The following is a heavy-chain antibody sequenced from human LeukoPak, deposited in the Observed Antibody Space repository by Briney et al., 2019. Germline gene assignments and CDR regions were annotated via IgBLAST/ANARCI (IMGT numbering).Heavy chain of an antibody. D-gene: IGHD3-10*01. Sequence: SVKVSCKASGGTFSSYAISWVRQAPGQGPEWMGGIIPIFGTANYAQKFQGRVTITADESTSTAYMELSSLRSEDTAVYYCARVAGELIGANWFDPWGQGTLVTVSS. V-gene: IGHV1-69*13. CDR1: GGTFSSYA. J-gene: IGHJ5*02. CDR2: IIPIFGTA. CDR3: ARVAGELIGANWFDP.